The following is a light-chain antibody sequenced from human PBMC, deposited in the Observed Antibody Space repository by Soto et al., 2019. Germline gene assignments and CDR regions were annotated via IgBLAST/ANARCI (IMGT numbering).Light chain of an antibody. CDR1: QSVSSN. Sequence: EIVMTQSPATLSVSPGDTATLSCRASQSVSSNLAWYQQKPGQAPRLLISGASTRATGIPARFSGSGSGTEFTLTISSLQSEDFAVYYCQLYNNWPPWTFGQGTKVEIK. V-gene: IGKV3-15*01. CDR3: QLYNNWPPWT. J-gene: IGKJ1*01. CDR2: GAS.